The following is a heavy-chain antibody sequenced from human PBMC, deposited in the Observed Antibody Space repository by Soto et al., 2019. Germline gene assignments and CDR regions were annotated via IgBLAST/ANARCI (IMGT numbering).Heavy chain of an antibody. J-gene: IGHJ4*02. CDR3: ARRASSGRDPFYFDF. Sequence: QVQLQESGPGLVKASQTLSLTCTVSGGSISGGGGFYWSWIRQHPGKGLEWIGYIYYTGSTYYNPSLRSRATISVDTSKNQFSLELTLLTAADTAVYYCARRASSGRDPFYFDFWGPGSLVAVSS. D-gene: IGHD6-6*01. CDR1: GGSISGGGGFY. V-gene: IGHV4-31*03. CDR2: IYYTGST.